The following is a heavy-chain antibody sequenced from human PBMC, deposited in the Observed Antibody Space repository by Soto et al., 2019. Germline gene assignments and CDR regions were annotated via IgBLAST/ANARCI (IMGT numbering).Heavy chain of an antibody. Sequence: GSLRLSCAASGFTFSGSSIHWVRQASGKGLEWVGRIRNKANSYATAYAASVKGRITISRDDPKNALYLQLDSLSAEDTAVYYWAKERSQGAVAGAIDFDYWGQGTLVTVSS. CDR1: GFTFSGSS. CDR2: IRNKANSYAT. D-gene: IGHD6-19*01. J-gene: IGHJ4*02. CDR3: AKERSQGAVAGAIDFDY. V-gene: IGHV3-73*01.